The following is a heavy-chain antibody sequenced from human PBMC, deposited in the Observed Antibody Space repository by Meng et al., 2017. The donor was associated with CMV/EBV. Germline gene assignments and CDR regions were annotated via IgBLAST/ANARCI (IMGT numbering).Heavy chain of an antibody. CDR2: INPNSGGT. CDR1: GYTFTGYY. CDR3: ARAGVPG. D-gene: IGHD2-8*01. V-gene: IGHV1-2*02. J-gene: IGHJ4*02. Sequence: ASVKVSCKASGYTFTGYYMHWVRQVAGQGLEWMGCINPNSGGTRYAQKFQGRVTMTRDMSINTGYMELSRLRLDDTAIYYCARAGVPGWGQGTLVTVSS.